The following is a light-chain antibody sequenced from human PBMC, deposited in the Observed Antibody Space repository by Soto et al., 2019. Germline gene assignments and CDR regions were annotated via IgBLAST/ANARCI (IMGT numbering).Light chain of an antibody. V-gene: IGLV4-60*02. CDR2: LESTGSY. CDR3: ETWDSNTWV. Sequence: QTVVTQSSSASASLGSSVKLTCTLTSGHSNHIIAWHQQQPGKAPRYLMKLESTGSYKKGSGVPDRFSGSSSGADRYLTISNLQFEDEADYYCETWDSNTWVFGGGTKVTVL. CDR1: SGHSNHI. J-gene: IGLJ3*02.